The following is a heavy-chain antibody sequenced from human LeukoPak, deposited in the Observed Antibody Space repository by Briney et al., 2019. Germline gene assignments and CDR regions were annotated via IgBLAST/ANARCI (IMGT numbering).Heavy chain of an antibody. D-gene: IGHD6-19*01. Sequence: ASVKVSCKASGYTFTSYYMHWVRQAPGQGLEWMGIINPSGGSTSYAQKFQGRVTMTRDMSTSTVYMELSSLRSEDTAVYYCARDLFGQIAVAGNQGAFDIWGQGTMVTVSS. CDR3: ARDLFGQIAVAGNQGAFDI. CDR2: INPSGGST. V-gene: IGHV1-46*01. J-gene: IGHJ3*02. CDR1: GYTFTSYY.